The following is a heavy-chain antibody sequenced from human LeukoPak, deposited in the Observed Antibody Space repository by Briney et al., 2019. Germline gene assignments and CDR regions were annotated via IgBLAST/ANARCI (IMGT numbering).Heavy chain of an antibody. CDR2: ISGGGGSA. Sequence: PGGSLRLSCAASGFTFSSYAMSWVRQAPGKGLEWVSTISGGGGSAYYADSVKGRFTISRDNSKNTLHLQMNTLRAEDTAVYYCASRIATAGSVDYWGQGTLVTVSS. D-gene: IGHD6-13*01. CDR1: GFTFSSYA. V-gene: IGHV3-23*01. CDR3: ASRIATAGSVDY. J-gene: IGHJ4*02.